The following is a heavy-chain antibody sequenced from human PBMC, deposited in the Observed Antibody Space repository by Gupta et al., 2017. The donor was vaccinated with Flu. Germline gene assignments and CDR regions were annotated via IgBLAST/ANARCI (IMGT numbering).Heavy chain of an antibody. CDR3: ARDRSTTWHKGNYFDY. J-gene: IGHJ4*02. Sequence: EVQLVESGGGWVKPGGSLGLPFSVSELPFIVYDMNWVRQAPGKGLEWVSSISSSSSYIYYADSVKGRFTISRDNAHNSIFLQMDSLRAEDTAIYYCARDRSTTWHKGNYFDYWGQGTLVTVSS. CDR2: ISSSSSYI. D-gene: IGHD6-13*01. CDR1: ELPFIVYD. V-gene: IGHV3-21*01.